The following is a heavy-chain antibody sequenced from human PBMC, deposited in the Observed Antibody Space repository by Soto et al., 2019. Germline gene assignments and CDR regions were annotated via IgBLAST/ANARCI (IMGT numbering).Heavy chain of an antibody. CDR3: AKVRALYYYYGMDV. J-gene: IGHJ6*02. Sequence: GGSLRLSCAASGFTFTNSWMHWVRQVPGKGLVWVSRINGDGSSTEYAASVKGRFTISRDNAKNTVFLQMNSLRAEDTAVYYCAKVRALYYYYGMDVWGQGTTVTVSS. CDR1: GFTFTNSW. D-gene: IGHD1-26*01. V-gene: IGHV3-74*01. CDR2: INGDGSST.